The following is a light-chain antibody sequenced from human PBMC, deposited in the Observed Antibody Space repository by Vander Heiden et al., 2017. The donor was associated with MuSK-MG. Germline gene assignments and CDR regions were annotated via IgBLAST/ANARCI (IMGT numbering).Light chain of an antibody. J-gene: IGKJ3*01. CDR3: QKYDSSPFT. CDR2: AAS. Sequence: DIQMTQSPSSLSASVGDRVTITCRASQDIRNYLAWYQQKPGKAPNLLIYAASTLHSGVPSRFSGRGSGTDFTLTISSLQPEDVATYYCQKYDSSPFTFGHGTKVDFK. V-gene: IGKV1-27*01. CDR1: QDIRNY.